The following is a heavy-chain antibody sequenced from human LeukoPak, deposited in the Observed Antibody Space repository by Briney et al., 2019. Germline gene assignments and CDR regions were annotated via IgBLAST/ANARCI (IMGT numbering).Heavy chain of an antibody. CDR1: GGTFSSYT. J-gene: IGHJ4*02. V-gene: IGHV1-69*02. D-gene: IGHD3-3*01. CDR3: ARTKRFLEWLSPPDY. Sequence: SVKVSCKASGGTFSSYTISWVRQAPGQGLEWMGRIIPILGIANYAQKFQGRVTITADKSTSTAYMELSSLRSEDTAVYYCARTKRFLEWLSPPDYWGQGTLVTVSS. CDR2: IIPILGIA.